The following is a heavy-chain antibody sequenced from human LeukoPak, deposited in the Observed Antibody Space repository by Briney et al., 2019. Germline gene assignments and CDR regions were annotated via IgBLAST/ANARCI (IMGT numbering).Heavy chain of an antibody. J-gene: IGHJ3*02. CDR3: AKASGANDAFDI. Sequence: GGSLRLSCTASGFTFDDYAMHWVRQAPGKGLEWVSGISWNSGSIGYADSVKGRFTISRDNAKNSRYLHMNSLRAEDMALYYCAKASGANDAFDIWGQGTMVTVSS. V-gene: IGHV3-9*03. CDR2: ISWNSGSI. D-gene: IGHD1-26*01. CDR1: GFTFDDYA.